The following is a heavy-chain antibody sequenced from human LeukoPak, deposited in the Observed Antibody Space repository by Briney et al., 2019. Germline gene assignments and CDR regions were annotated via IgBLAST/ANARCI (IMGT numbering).Heavy chain of an antibody. CDR3: AREYYSITSSYYYFDY. CDR2: INPNTGGT. Sequence: SVKVSCKASGYTFTGYYMHWVRQAPGQGLEWMGWINPNTGGTNYAQKFQGRVTMTRDTSISTAYMELSRLRSDDTAVYFCAREYYSITSSYYYFDYWGQGTLVTVSS. D-gene: IGHD2-2*01. CDR1: GYTFTGYY. V-gene: IGHV1-2*02. J-gene: IGHJ4*02.